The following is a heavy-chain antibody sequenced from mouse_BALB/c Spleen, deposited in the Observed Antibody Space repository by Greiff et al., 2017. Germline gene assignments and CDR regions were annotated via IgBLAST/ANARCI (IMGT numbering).Heavy chain of an antibody. CDR2: ISDGGSYT. V-gene: IGHV5-4*02. CDR1: GFTFSDYY. D-gene: IGHD2-1*01. J-gene: IGHJ3*01. Sequence: EVKVEESGGGLVKPGGSLKLSCAASGFTFSDYYMYWVRQTPEKRLEWVATISDGGSYTYYPDSVKGRFTISRDNAKNNLYLQMSSLKSEDTAMYYCARDEAYGNPWFAYWGQGTLVTVSA. CDR3: ARDEAYGNPWFAY.